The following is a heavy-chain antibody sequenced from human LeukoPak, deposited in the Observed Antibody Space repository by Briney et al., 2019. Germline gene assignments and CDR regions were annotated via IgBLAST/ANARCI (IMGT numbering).Heavy chain of an antibody. D-gene: IGHD4-17*01. CDR2: IYYSGST. J-gene: IGHJ4*02. V-gene: IGHV4-59*01. CDR3: ARVDGDYVYYFDY. CDR1: GGSISSYY. Sequence: SETLSLTCTVSGGSISSYYWSWIRQPPGKGLEWIGYIYYSGSTNYNPSLKSRVTISVDTSKNQFSLKLSSVTAADTAAYYCARVDGDYVYYFDYWGQGTLVTVSS.